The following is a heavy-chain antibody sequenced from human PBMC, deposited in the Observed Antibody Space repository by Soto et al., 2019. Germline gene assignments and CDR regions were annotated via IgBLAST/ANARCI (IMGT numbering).Heavy chain of an antibody. D-gene: IGHD1-7*01. CDR3: AKGSSYRNWNSDYYYYGMDV. V-gene: IGHV3-30*18. Sequence: GGSLRLSCAASGFTFSSYGMHWVRQAPGKGLEWVAVISYDGSNKYYADSVKGRFTSSRDNSKNTLYLQMKSLRAEDTAVYYCAKGSSYRNWNSDYYYYGMDVWGQGTTVTVSS. CDR2: ISYDGSNK. J-gene: IGHJ6*02. CDR1: GFTFSSYG.